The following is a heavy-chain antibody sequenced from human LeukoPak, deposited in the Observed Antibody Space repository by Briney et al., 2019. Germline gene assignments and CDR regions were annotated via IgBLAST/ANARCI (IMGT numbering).Heavy chain of an antibody. J-gene: IGHJ5*02. D-gene: IGHD2-2*01. CDR3: AREEGGGYCSSTSCRYMNWFDP. V-gene: IGHV1-69*13. CDR2: IIPIFGTA. Sequence: SVKVSCKASGGTFSSYAISWVRQAPGQGLEWMGGIIPIFGTANYAQKFQGRVTITADESTSTAYMELSSLRSEDTAVYYCAREEGGGYCSSTSCRYMNWFDPWGQGTLVAVSS. CDR1: GGTFSSYA.